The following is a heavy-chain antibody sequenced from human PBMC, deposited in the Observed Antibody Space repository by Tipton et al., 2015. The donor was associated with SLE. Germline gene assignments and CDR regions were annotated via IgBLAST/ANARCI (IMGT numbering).Heavy chain of an antibody. CDR1: GVAFGDHG. Sequence: SLRLSCEASGVAFGDHGMHWVRLVPGKGLEWVSGISWNSYRIGYADSVKGRFTISRDNAKNSLYLQMDNLRAEDTAIYYCAKAIVFWSGYYLFDSWGQGTLVTVSS. CDR3: AKAIVFWSGYYLFDS. J-gene: IGHJ4*02. D-gene: IGHD3-3*01. V-gene: IGHV3-9*01. CDR2: ISWNSYRI.